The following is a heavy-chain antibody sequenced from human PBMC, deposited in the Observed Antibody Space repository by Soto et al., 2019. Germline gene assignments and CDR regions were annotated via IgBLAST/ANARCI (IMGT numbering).Heavy chain of an antibody. CDR1: GYTFTSYG. J-gene: IGHJ6*02. V-gene: IGHV1-18*01. CDR3: AREAAAAGDYYYYYGMDV. D-gene: IGHD6-13*01. CDR2: ISAYNGNT. Sequence: QVQLVQSGAEVKKPGASVKVSCKASGYTFTSYGISWVRQAPGQGLEWMGWISAYNGNTNYAQKPQGRVTMTTDTSTSTAYMELRSLRSDDTAVYYCAREAAAAGDYYYYYGMDVWGQGTTVTVSS.